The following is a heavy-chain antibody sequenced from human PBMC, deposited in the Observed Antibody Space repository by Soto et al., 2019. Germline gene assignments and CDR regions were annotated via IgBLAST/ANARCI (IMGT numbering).Heavy chain of an antibody. CDR1: GVSVNSVSLY. D-gene: IGHD3-16*02. V-gene: IGHV4-39*07. CDR3: ARVHVIVLAGRTFXY. CDR2: IYHGGTT. J-gene: IGHJ4*01. Sequence: SETLSVTFTVSGVSVNSVSLYWAWIRQPPGKRLELIESIYHGGTTFYNPSLKSRITISVDKSNNQFSLKLTSVTAADTAVYYCARVHVIVLAGRTFXYWGNGTLVTVXS.